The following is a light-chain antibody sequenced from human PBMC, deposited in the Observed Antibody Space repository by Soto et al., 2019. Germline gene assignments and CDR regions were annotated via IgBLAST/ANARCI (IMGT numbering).Light chain of an antibody. Sequence: DIQMTQSPSSLSASVGDIVTITFRTSRSISTSLNWYLQKPGEAPKLLIYGASSLQSGVPSRFSGRGSGTEFTLTISSLQPEDFATYYCQQLNNYPRTFGQGTKVDIK. CDR2: GAS. V-gene: IGKV1-17*01. CDR3: QQLNNYPRT. CDR1: RSISTS. J-gene: IGKJ1*01.